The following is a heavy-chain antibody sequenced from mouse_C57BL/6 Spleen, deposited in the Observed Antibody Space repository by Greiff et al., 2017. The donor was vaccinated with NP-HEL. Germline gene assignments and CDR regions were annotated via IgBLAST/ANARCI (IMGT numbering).Heavy chain of an antibody. CDR1: GFNIKNTY. D-gene: IGHD1-1*01. CDR3: ARPYGSVYWYFDV. Sequence: EVQLVESVAELVRPGASVKLSCTASGFNIKNTYMHWVKQRPEQGLEWIGRIDPANGNTKYAPKFQGKATITADTSSNTAYLQLSSLTSEDTAIYYCARPYGSVYWYFDVWGTGTTVTVSS. CDR2: IDPANGNT. V-gene: IGHV14-3*01. J-gene: IGHJ1*03.